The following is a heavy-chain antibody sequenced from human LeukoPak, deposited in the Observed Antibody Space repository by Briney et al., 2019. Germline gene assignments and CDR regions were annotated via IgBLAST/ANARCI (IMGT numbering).Heavy chain of an antibody. Sequence: ASVKVSCKASGYTFTCYAMHWVRQAPGQRLEWMGWINAGNGNTKYSQKFQGRVTITRDTSASTAYMELSSLRSEDTAVYYCARYGSGSYRGFDPWGQGTLVTVSS. CDR1: GYTFTCYA. J-gene: IGHJ5*02. V-gene: IGHV1-3*01. CDR3: ARYGSGSYRGFDP. CDR2: INAGNGNT. D-gene: IGHD3-10*01.